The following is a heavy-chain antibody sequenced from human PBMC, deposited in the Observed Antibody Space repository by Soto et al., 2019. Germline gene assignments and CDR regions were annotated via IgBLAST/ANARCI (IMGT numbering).Heavy chain of an antibody. CDR1: GFTLSSYA. CDR3: ARGQRALITYGPFDP. CDR2: FSGTGGYT. V-gene: IGHV3-23*01. D-gene: IGHD4-17*01. Sequence: PGESLKISCAASGFTLSSYAMSWVRQAPGKGLEWVSTFSGTGGYTYYTDSVKGRFTISRDESKNTLFLHMNSLRAADTAVYYCARGQRALITYGPFDPWGQGTLVTVSS. J-gene: IGHJ5*02.